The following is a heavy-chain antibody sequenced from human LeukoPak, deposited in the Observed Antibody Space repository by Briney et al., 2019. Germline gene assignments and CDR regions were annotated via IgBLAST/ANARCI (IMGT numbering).Heavy chain of an antibody. V-gene: IGHV3-48*04. D-gene: IGHD2-15*01. CDR1: GFTFSSYG. J-gene: IGHJ4*02. Sequence: PGGSLRLSCAASGFTFSSYGMHWVRQAPGKGLEWVSYISSSGSTIYYADSVKGRFTISRDNAKNSLYLQMNSLRAEDTAVYYCARDSARPHGYCSGGSCYFGHPAHYWGQGTLVTVSS. CDR2: ISSSGSTI. CDR3: ARDSARPHGYCSGGSCYFGHPAHY.